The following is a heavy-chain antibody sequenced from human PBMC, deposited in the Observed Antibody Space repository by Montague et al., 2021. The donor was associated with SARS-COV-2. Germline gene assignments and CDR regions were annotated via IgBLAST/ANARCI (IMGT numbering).Heavy chain of an antibody. J-gene: IGHJ6*02. D-gene: IGHD3-9*01. CDR2: IDWDDDK. V-gene: IGHV2-70*11. CDR3: ARTYYDILTGRDYGMDV. CDR1: GFSLSTSGMC. Sequence: PALVKPTQTLTQTCTFSGFSLSTSGMCVSWIRQPPGKALEWLARIDWDDDKYYSTSLKTRLTISKDTSKNQVVLTMTNMDPVDTATYYCARTYYDILTGRDYGMDVWGQRTTVTVSS.